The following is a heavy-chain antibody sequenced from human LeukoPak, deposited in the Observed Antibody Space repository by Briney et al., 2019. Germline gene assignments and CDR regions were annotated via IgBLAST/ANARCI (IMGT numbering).Heavy chain of an antibody. V-gene: IGHV1-69*13. J-gene: IGHJ6*02. Sequence: SVNVSCKTSGGTFNNYAINWVRQAPGQGLEWMGGIIPIFGTANYAQKFQGRVTITADESTSTAYMELSSLRSEDTAVYYCASTQSYGDYVRHYCYYYGMDVWGQGTTVSVSS. CDR1: GGTFNNYA. CDR3: ASTQSYGDYVRHYCYYYGMDV. D-gene: IGHD4-17*01. CDR2: IIPIFGTA.